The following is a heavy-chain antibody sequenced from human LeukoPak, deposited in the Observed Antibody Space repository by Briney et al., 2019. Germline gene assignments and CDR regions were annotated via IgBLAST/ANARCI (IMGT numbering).Heavy chain of an antibody. CDR1: GGTFSSYA. Sequence: SVKVSCKASGGTFSSYAISWVRQAPGQGLEWMGGIIPIFGTANYAQKFQGRVTITTDESTSTAYMELSSLRSEDTAVYYCARDNDDILTGYYLYYYYYGMDVWGQGTTVTVSS. CDR2: IIPIFGTA. D-gene: IGHD3-9*01. V-gene: IGHV1-69*05. J-gene: IGHJ6*02. CDR3: ARDNDDILTGYYLYYYYYGMDV.